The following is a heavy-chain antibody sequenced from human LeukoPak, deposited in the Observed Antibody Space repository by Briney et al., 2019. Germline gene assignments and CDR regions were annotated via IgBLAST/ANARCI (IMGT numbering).Heavy chain of an antibody. Sequence: GGSLRLSCAASGFTFSSYGMHWVRQAPGKGLEWVAVIWYDGSNKYYADSVKGRFTISRDNSKNTLYLQMNSLRAEDTAVYYCARDYGDHEPLDYWGQGTLVTVX. CDR3: ARDYGDHEPLDY. D-gene: IGHD4-17*01. CDR2: IWYDGSNK. J-gene: IGHJ4*02. V-gene: IGHV3-33*01. CDR1: GFTFSSYG.